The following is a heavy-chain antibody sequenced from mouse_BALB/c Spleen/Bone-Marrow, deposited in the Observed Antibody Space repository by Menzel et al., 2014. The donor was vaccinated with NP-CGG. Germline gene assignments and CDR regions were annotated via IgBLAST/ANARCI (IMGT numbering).Heavy chain of an antibody. Sequence: EVKVVDSGAELVKPGASVKLSCTASGFNIKDTYMHWVKQRPEQGLEWIGRIDPANGNTKYDPKFQGKATITADTSSNTAYLQLSSLTSEDTAVYYCARSHYYGSYAMDYWGQGTSVTVSS. V-gene: IGHV14-3*02. CDR2: IDPANGNT. CDR3: ARSHYYGSYAMDY. D-gene: IGHD1-2*01. CDR1: GFNIKDTY. J-gene: IGHJ4*01.